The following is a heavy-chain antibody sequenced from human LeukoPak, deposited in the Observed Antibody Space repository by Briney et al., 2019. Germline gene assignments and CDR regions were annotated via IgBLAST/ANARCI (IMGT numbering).Heavy chain of an antibody. Sequence: GASVKVSCKASGYTFTSYYIHWVRQAPGQGLEWVGITNPNGGSTSYAQKIQGRVTMTRDTSTSTVYMDLSSLRSEDTAVYYCARDSTPGRGRFDYWGQGTLVTVSS. J-gene: IGHJ4*02. CDR2: TNPNGGST. D-gene: IGHD3-16*01. CDR1: GYTFTSYY. CDR3: ARDSTPGRGRFDY. V-gene: IGHV1-46*01.